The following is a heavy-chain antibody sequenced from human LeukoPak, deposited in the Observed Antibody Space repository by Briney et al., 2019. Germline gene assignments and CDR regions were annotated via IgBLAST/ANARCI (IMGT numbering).Heavy chain of an antibody. Sequence: GRSLRLSCAASGFTFSSYGMHWVRQAPGKGLEWVAVVSYDGSNKYYADSVKGRFNISRDNSKNTLYLQMNSLRVEDTAVCYCATEFYGYGSGFDYWGQGTLVTVSS. CDR2: VSYDGSNK. D-gene: IGHD3-10*01. V-gene: IGHV3-30*03. CDR1: GFTFSSYG. J-gene: IGHJ4*02. CDR3: ATEFYGYGSGFDY.